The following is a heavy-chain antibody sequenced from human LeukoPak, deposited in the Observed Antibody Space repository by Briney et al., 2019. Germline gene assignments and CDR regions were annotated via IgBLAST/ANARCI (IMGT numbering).Heavy chain of an antibody. J-gene: IGHJ4*02. Sequence: ASVKVSCKTSGYTFTSYYIHWVRQAPGQGLEWMGIINPSGGSTSYAQKFQGRVTMTRDTSTSTVYMYLSSLRSEDTAVYYCAKGRSYFDWLLSCFDYWGQGTLVTVSS. D-gene: IGHD3-9*01. CDR2: INPSGGST. CDR3: AKGRSYFDWLLSCFDY. CDR1: GYTFTSYY. V-gene: IGHV1-46*01.